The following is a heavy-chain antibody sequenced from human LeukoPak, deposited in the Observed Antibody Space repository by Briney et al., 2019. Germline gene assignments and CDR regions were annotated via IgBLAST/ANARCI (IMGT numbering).Heavy chain of an antibody. D-gene: IGHD6-13*01. V-gene: IGHV4-38-2*02. CDR1: GYSISSGYY. J-gene: IGHJ3*02. Sequence: SQTLSLTCTVSGYSISSGYYWGWIRQPPGKGLEWIGSIYHSGSTYYNPSLKSRVTISVDTSKNQFSLKLSSVTAADTAVYYCASVAAAGPHDAFDIWGQGTMVTVSS. CDR3: ASVAAAGPHDAFDI. CDR2: IYHSGST.